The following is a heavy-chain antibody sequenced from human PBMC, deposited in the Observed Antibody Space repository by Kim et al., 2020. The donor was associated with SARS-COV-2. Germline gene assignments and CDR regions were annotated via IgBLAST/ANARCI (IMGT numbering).Heavy chain of an antibody. Sequence: SETLSLTCTVSGGSISSSSYYWGWIRQPPGKGLEWIGSIYYSGSTYYNPSLKSRVTISVDTSKNQFSLKLSSVTAADTAVYYCARSYSSGWYYPYYYYGMDVWGQGTSVTVSS. CDR2: IYYSGST. V-gene: IGHV4-39*01. CDR3: ARSYSSGWYYPYYYYGMDV. CDR1: GGSISSSSYY. J-gene: IGHJ6*02. D-gene: IGHD6-19*01.